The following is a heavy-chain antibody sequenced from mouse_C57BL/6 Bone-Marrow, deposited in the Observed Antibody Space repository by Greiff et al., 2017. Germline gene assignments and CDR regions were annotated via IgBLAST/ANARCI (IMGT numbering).Heavy chain of an antibody. Sequence: VQLQQPGAELVMPGASVKLSCTASGYTFTSYWMHWVKQRPGQGLEWIGEIDPSDSYTNYNQKFKGKSTLTVDKASSNAYMQLSSLTSEDSAVYNYARAGVVALYWDFNVGGTGTTVTVSS. V-gene: IGHV1-69*01. CDR1: GYTFTSYW. CDR2: IDPSDSYT. D-gene: IGHD1-1*01. J-gene: IGHJ1*03. CDR3: ARAGVVALYWDFNV.